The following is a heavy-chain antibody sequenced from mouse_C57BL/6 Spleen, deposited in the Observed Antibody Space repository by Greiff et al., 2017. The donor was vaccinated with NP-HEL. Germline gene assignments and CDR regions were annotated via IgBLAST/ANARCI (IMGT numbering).Heavy chain of an antibody. J-gene: IGHJ4*01. CDR2: ISSGSSTI. CDR1: GFTFSDYG. D-gene: IGHD1-1*01. V-gene: IGHV5-17*01. CDR3: ARVYYGSSFYYYAMDY. Sequence: EVKLVESGGGLVKPGGSLKLSCAASGFTFSDYGMHWVRQAPEKGLEWVAYISSGSSTIYYADTVKGRFTISRDNAKNTLFLQMTSLRSEDTAMYYCARVYYGSSFYYYAMDYWGQGTSVTVSS.